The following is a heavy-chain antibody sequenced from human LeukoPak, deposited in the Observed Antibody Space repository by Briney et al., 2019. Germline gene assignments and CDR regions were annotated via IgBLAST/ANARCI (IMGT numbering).Heavy chain of an antibody. D-gene: IGHD3-22*01. V-gene: IGHV4-34*01. CDR3: ARDLVDSGGYYFDY. CDR1: GGSFSGYY. CDR2: INHSGST. Sequence: SETLSLTCAVYGGSFSGYYWSWIRQPPGKGLEWIGEINHSGSTNYNPSLKSRVTISVDKSKNNFSLKLSSVTAADTAIYYCARDLVDSGGYYFDYWGQGTLVTVSS. J-gene: IGHJ4*02.